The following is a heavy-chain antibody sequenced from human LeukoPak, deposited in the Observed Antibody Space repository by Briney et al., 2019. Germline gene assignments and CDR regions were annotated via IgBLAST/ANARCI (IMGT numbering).Heavy chain of an antibody. CDR1: GFTVSSNY. CDR2: IYSGGST. D-gene: IGHD5-18*01. CDR3: ARVRRQLDNWFDP. V-gene: IGHV3-53*01. Sequence: GGSLRLSCAASGFTVSSNYMSWVRQAPGKGLELVSVIYSGGSTYYSDSVKGRFTISRDNSKNTLYLQMNSLRAEDTAVYYCARVRRQLDNWFDPWGQGTLVTVSS. J-gene: IGHJ5*02.